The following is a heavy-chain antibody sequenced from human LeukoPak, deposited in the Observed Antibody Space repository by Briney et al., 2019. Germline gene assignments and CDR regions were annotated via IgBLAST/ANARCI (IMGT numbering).Heavy chain of an antibody. CDR2: ISAYNGNT. Sequence: GASVKVSCKASGYTFTSYGISWVRQAPGQGLEWMGWISAYNGNTNYAQKLQGRVTMTTDTSTSTAYMELRSLRSDDTAVYYCARATLRYSYRAAFDIWGQGTMVTISS. D-gene: IGHD3-16*02. V-gene: IGHV1-18*01. CDR1: GYTFTSYG. J-gene: IGHJ3*02. CDR3: ARATLRYSYRAAFDI.